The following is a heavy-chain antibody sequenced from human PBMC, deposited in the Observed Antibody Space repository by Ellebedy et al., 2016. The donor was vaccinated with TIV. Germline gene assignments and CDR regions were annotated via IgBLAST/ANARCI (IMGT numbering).Heavy chain of an antibody. J-gene: IGHJ4*02. CDR3: VTVPSYGGYVFDY. V-gene: IGHV4-61*05. D-gene: IGHD5-12*01. Sequence: MPSETLSLTCTLSGGSIHNNYDYWGCIRQPPGDGLEWIDDIHYSGSTKYNPSLKSRITISVDTSKNQFSLKLSSVTAADTAVYYCVTVPSYGGYVFDYWGQGTLVTVTS. CDR2: IHYSGST. CDR1: GGSIHNNYDY.